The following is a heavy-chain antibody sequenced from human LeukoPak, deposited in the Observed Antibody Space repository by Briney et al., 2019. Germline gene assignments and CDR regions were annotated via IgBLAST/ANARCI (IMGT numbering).Heavy chain of an antibody. D-gene: IGHD6-25*01. Sequence: PGGSLRLSCAASGFTFSSYEMNWVRQAPGKGLEWVSYMSSSGSTIHYADSVKGRFTISRDNAKNSLYLQMNSLRAEDTAVYYCARDPSSDSYYYYYYGMDVWGQGTTVTVSS. CDR1: GFTFSSYE. CDR2: MSSSGSTI. J-gene: IGHJ6*02. V-gene: IGHV3-48*03. CDR3: ARDPSSDSYYYYYYGMDV.